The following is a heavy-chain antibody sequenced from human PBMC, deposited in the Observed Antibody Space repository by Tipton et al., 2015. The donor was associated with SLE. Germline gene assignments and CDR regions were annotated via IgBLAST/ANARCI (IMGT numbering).Heavy chain of an antibody. Sequence: SLRLSCAASGFTFDDYAMHWVRQAPGKGLEWVSVIYSGGSTYYADSVKGRFTISRHNSKNTLYLQMNSLRAEDTAVYYCARSHYSSSWYGAFDIWGQGTMVTVSS. D-gene: IGHD6-13*01. CDR2: IYSGGST. CDR3: ARSHYSSSWYGAFDI. CDR1: GFTFDDYA. J-gene: IGHJ3*02. V-gene: IGHV3-53*04.